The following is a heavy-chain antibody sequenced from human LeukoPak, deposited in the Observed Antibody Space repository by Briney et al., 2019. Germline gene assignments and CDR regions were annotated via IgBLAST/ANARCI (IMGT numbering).Heavy chain of an antibody. CDR2: ITGSSSTI. J-gene: IGHJ4*02. V-gene: IGHV3-48*04. D-gene: IGHD6-19*01. Sequence: GGSLRLSCAASGFTFSGYNMNWVRQAPGKGLEWLSYITGSSSTIYYADSVKGRFTISRDNAKNSLYLQMNSLRAEDTAVYYCASSSGHLDYWGQGTLVTVSS. CDR3: ASSSGHLDY. CDR1: GFTFSGYN.